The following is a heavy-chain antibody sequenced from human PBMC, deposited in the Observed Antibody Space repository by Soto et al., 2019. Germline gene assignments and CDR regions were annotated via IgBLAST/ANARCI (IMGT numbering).Heavy chain of an antibody. J-gene: IGHJ1*01. Sequence: PGGSLRLSCSASGFTFSSYAMHWDRQTPGKGLEYVDAISITGTASYYADSVKGRFTISRDNSKNTLYLQMSSLRTEDTAVYYCVKDCNSSSCYQEFFEHRGQGIQVSVS. CDR2: ISITGTAS. CDR1: GFTFSSYA. V-gene: IGHV3-64D*06. D-gene: IGHD2-15*01. CDR3: VKDCNSSSCYQEFFEH.